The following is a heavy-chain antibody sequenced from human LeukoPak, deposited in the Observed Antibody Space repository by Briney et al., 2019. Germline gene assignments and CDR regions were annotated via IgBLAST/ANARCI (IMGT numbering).Heavy chain of an antibody. CDR3: ASLWWGSGWFS. Sequence: PSETLSLTCTVSGGSISSYYWSWIRQPPGKGLEWIGYIYYSGSTNYNPSLKSRVTISVDTSKNQFSLKLSSVTAADTAVYYCASLWWGSGWFSWGQGTLVTVSS. D-gene: IGHD6-19*01. J-gene: IGHJ4*02. CDR2: IYYSGST. CDR1: GGSISSYY. V-gene: IGHV4-59*01.